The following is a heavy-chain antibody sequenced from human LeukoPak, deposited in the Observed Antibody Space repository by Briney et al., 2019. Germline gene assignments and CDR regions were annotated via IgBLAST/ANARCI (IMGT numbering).Heavy chain of an antibody. V-gene: IGHV4-34*01. CDR1: GGSFSGYY. J-gene: IGHJ4*02. D-gene: IGHD4-11*01. CDR3: ARKGVTTPADY. CDR2: INHSGST. Sequence: PSETLSLTCAVYGGSFSGYYWSWNRQPPGKGLEWIGEINHSGSTNYNPSLKSRVTISVDTSKNQFSLKLSSVTAADTAVYYCARKGVTTPADYWGQGTLVTVSS.